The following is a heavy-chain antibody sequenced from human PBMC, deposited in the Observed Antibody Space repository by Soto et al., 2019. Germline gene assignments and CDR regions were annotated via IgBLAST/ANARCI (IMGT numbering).Heavy chain of an antibody. V-gene: IGHV1-3*01. CDR3: ARVAPDWFDP. J-gene: IGHJ5*02. CDR2: INAGNGNT. Sequence: ASVKVSCKASGYTFTSYAIHWVRQAPGQRLEWMGWINAGNGNTKYAQKFQGRVTITRDTSASTAYLELRSLRSEDTAVYYRARVAPDWFDPWGQGTLVTVSS. CDR1: GYTFTSYA.